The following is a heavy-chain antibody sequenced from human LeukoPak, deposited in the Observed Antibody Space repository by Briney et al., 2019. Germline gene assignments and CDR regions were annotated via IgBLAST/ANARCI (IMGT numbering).Heavy chain of an antibody. CDR2: INPNSGGT. V-gene: IGHV1-2*06. Sequence: ASVKVSCKASGYTFTGYYMRWVRQAPGQGLEWMGRINPNSGGTNYAQKFQGRVTMTRDTSISTAYMELSRLRSDDTAVYYCARAAGLYYDFWSGYAHWGQGTLVTVSS. CDR1: GYTFTGYY. CDR3: ARAAGLYYDFWSGYAH. J-gene: IGHJ4*02. D-gene: IGHD3-3*01.